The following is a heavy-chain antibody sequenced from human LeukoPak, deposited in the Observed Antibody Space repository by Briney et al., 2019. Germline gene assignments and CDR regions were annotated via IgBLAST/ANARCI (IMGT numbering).Heavy chain of an antibody. V-gene: IGHV4-59*01. Sequence: PSETLSLTCTVSGGSISSYYWSWIRQPPGKGLEWIGYIYYSGSTNYNPSLKSRVTISVDTSKNQFSLKLSSVTAADTAVYYCAWGYYDFWSGYPHWFDPWGQGTLVTVSS. D-gene: IGHD3-3*01. J-gene: IGHJ5*02. CDR3: AWGYYDFWSGYPHWFDP. CDR2: IYYSGST. CDR1: GGSISSYY.